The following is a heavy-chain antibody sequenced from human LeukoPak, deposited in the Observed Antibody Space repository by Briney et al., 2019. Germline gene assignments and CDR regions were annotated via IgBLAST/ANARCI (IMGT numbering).Heavy chain of an antibody. CDR2: INSDGSTT. J-gene: IGHJ6*02. V-gene: IGHV3-74*01. D-gene: IGHD2/OR15-2a*01. Sequence: GGSLRLSCAASGFTFSSYWMYWVREAPGKGLVWVSRINSDGSTTSYADSVKGRFTISRDNAKNTLYLQMNSLRAEDTAVYYCARVGTTSNFYYYYGMDVWGQGTTVTVSS. CDR3: ARVGTTSNFYYYYGMDV. CDR1: GFTFSSYW.